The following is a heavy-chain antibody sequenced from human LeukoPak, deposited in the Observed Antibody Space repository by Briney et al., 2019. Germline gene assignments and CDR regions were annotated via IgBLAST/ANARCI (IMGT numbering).Heavy chain of an antibody. V-gene: IGHV4-4*09. CDR1: GGSISSYY. D-gene: IGHD6-19*01. CDR2: IYTSGST. CDR3: ASTYSSGWYFFDY. J-gene: IGHJ4*02. Sequence: SETLSLTCTVSGGSISSYYWSWIRQPPGKGLEWIGYIYTSGSTNYNPSLKSRVTISVDTSKNQFSLKLSSVTAADTVVYYCASTYSSGWYFFDYWGQGTLVTVSS.